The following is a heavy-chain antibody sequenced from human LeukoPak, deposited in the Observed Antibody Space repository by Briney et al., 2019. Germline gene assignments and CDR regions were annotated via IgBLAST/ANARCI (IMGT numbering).Heavy chain of an antibody. J-gene: IGHJ4*01. CDR2: IYYTGSP. CDR3: AKHQGIGARLFDY. CDR1: GGSVSSRSYY. Sequence: SETLSLTCTVSGGSVSSRSYYWGWVRQPPGKGLEWVGSIYYTGSPYYNPSLKSRVTISADTSKKQLSLKLRCVTAADTALYYCAKHQGIGARLFDYWAMEPWSPSPQ. V-gene: IGHV4-39*01. D-gene: IGHD6-6*01.